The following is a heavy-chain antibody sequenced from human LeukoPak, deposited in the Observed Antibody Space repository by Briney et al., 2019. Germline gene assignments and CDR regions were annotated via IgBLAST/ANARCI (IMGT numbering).Heavy chain of an antibody. CDR1: GFTFDDYA. J-gene: IGHJ6*03. Sequence: PGGSLRLSCAASGFTFDDYAMHWVRQAPGKGPEWVSGISWNSGSIGYADSVKGRFTISRDNAKNSLYLQMNSLRAEDTAVYYCARDKDYNYYYYMDVWGKGTTVTVSS. CDR2: ISWNSGSI. CDR3: ARDKDYNYYYYMDV. V-gene: IGHV3-9*01.